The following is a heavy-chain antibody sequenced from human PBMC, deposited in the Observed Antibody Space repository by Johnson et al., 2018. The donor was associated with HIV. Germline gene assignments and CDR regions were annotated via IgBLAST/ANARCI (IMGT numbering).Heavy chain of an antibody. D-gene: IGHD6-19*01. CDR2: ISHDGSKK. CDR1: GFSFSPYA. CDR3: AREGVAVAGTPDAFDL. J-gene: IGHJ3*01. Sequence: QVQLVESGGGLVQPGRSLRLSCAASGFSFSPYALHWVRQTPGKGLEWVAVISHDGSKKYYADSVQGRFILSRDNSKNTLFLQMNSRRAEDTAVYYCAREGVAVAGTPDAFDLWGQGTMVIVSS. V-gene: IGHV3-30*14.